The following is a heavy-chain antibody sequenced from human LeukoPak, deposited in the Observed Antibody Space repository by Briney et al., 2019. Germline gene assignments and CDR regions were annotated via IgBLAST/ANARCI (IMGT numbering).Heavy chain of an antibody. CDR2: IYSGGST. D-gene: IGHD6-13*01. J-gene: IGHJ4*02. V-gene: IGHV3-66*01. Sequence: GGSLRLSCAASGFTVSSNYMSWVRQAPGKGLEWVSVIYSGGSTYYADSVKGRFTISRDNSKNTLYLQMNSLRAEDTAVYYCASTVYSSSWYVRGVDYWGQGTLVTVSS. CDR3: ASTVYSSSWYVRGVDY. CDR1: GFTVSSNY.